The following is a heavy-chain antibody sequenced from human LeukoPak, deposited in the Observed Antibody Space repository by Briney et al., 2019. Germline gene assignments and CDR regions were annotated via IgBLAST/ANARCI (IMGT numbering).Heavy chain of an antibody. CDR2: INPNSGAT. V-gene: IGHV1-2*02. D-gene: IGHD5-12*01. CDR1: GYRFTSYG. CDR3: ARDAYSGFDKSYHFDS. Sequence: GASVKVSCKASGYRFTSYGISWVRQAPGQGLEWMGWINPNSGATNYAQRFQGRVTMTRDTSISTGYMELSRLGSDDTAVYYCARDAYSGFDKSYHFDSWGQGTPVTVSS. J-gene: IGHJ4*02.